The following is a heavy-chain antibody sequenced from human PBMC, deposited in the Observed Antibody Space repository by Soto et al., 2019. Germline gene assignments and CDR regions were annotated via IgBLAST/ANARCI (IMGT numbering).Heavy chain of an antibody. J-gene: IGHJ4*02. CDR3: ARESMVSPRAFDY. D-gene: IGHD2-8*01. CDR1: GFTFTSCG. CDR2: ISYDGTHK. Sequence: QVHLVESGGGVVQPGSSLRLSCAASGFTFTSCGFHWVRQAPGRGLEWVAGISYDGTHKYVADSVKGRFTVSRDKSKNTVFLQLDGLRPDDTAIYSCARESMVSPRAFDYWGQGTLVTVSS. V-gene: IGHV3-30-3*01.